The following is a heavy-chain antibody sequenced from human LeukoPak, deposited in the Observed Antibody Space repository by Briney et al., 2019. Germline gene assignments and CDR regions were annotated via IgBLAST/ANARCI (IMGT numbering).Heavy chain of an antibody. CDR3: AKDSTKYYGSSGSKIDY. V-gene: IGHV3-23*01. CDR1: GFTFSSYG. J-gene: IGHJ4*02. CDR2: ISGSGTST. Sequence: GGSLRLSCAASGFTFSSYGMSWVRQAPGKGLQWVSVISGSGTSTYYADSVKGRFTISRDNSKNTLYLQMNSLRAEDTAVYYCAKDSTKYYGSSGSKIDYWGQGTLVTVSS. D-gene: IGHD3-22*01.